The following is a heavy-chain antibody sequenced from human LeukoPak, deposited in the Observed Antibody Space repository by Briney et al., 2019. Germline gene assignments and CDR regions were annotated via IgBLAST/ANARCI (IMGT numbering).Heavy chain of an antibody. D-gene: IGHD3-10*01. CDR2: IYYSGST. J-gene: IGHJ6*02. Sequence: SETLSLTCAVSGGSISSGGYSWSWIRQPPGKGLEWIGYIYYSGSTYYNPSLKSRVTISVDTSKNQFSLKLSSVTAADTAVYYCARDPDLGSYGMDVWGQGTTVTVSS. CDR3: ARDPDLGSYGMDV. CDR1: GGSISSGGYS. V-gene: IGHV4-31*11.